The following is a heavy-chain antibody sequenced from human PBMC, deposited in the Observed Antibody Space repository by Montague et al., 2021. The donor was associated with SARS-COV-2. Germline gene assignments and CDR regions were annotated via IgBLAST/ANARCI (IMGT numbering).Heavy chain of an antibody. Sequence: SLRLSCVASGFTFSSYSMNWVRQAPGKGLEWVSSISSSSSYIYYADSVKGRFTISRDNAKNSLYLQMNSLRAEDTAVYYCARDARYDFWSGYYFDYWGQGTLVTVSS. CDR3: ARDARYDFWSGYYFDY. CDR2: ISSSSSYI. V-gene: IGHV3-21*01. J-gene: IGHJ4*02. CDR1: GFTFSSYS. D-gene: IGHD3-3*01.